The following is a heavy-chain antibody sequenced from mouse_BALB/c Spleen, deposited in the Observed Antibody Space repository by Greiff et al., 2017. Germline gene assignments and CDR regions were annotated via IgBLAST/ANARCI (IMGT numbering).Heavy chain of an antibody. J-gene: IGHJ3*01. V-gene: IGHV5-17*02. CDR2: ICSGSSTI. CDR1: GFTFSSFG. CDR3: ASPFYYGYASFAY. Sequence: EVKVVESGGGLVQPGGSRKLSCAASGFTFSSFGMHWVRQAPEKGLEWVAYICSGSSTIYYADTVKGRFTISRDNPKNTLFLQMTSLRSEDTAMYYCASPFYYGYASFAYWGQGTLVTVSA. D-gene: IGHD2-2*01.